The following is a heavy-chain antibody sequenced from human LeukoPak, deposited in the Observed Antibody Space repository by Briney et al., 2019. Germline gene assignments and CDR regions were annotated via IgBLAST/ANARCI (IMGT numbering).Heavy chain of an antibody. CDR2: ISAYNGNT. D-gene: IGHD3-3*01. V-gene: IGHV1-18*01. Sequence: ASVKVSRKASGYTFTSYGISWVRQAPGQGLEWMGWISAYNGNTNYAQKLQGRVTMTTDTSTSTAYMELRSLRSDDTAVYYCARDPYYDFWSGYYRDEYSYGMDVWGQGTTVTVSS. CDR3: ARDPYYDFWSGYYRDEYSYGMDV. CDR1: GYTFTSYG. J-gene: IGHJ6*02.